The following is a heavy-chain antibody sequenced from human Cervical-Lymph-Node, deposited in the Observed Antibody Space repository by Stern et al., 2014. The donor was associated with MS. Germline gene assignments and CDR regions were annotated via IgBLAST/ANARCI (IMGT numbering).Heavy chain of an antibody. Sequence: MQLVESGGGVVQPGRSLRLSCAASGFTFSSYGMHWVRQAPGKGLEWVAVISYDGSNKYYADSVKGRFTISRDNSKNTLYLQMNSLRAEDTAVYYCANTLAPLVGATDYYGMDVWGQGTTVTVSS. V-gene: IGHV3-30*18. D-gene: IGHD1-26*01. CDR2: ISYDGSNK. J-gene: IGHJ6*02. CDR3: ANTLAPLVGATDYYGMDV. CDR1: GFTFSSYG.